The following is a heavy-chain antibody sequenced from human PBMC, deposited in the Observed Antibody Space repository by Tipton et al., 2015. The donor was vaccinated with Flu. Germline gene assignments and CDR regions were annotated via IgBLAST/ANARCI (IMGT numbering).Heavy chain of an antibody. Sequence: SLRLSCAASGFIFSSYAMNWVRQAPGKGLEWVSSISGSGGSTYYADSVKGRFTISRDNSKNTVSLQMNSLRAEDTAVYYCAKDYASYDTSGYYDFWGQGTLVTVSS. V-gene: IGHV3-23*01. CDR3: AKDYASYDTSGYYDF. CDR1: GFIFSSYA. J-gene: IGHJ4*02. CDR2: ISGSGGST. D-gene: IGHD3-22*01.